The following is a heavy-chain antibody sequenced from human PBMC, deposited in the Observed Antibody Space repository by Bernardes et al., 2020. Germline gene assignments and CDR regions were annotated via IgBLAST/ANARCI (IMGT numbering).Heavy chain of an antibody. CDR2: ICGGGVRT. D-gene: IGHD3-10*01. J-gene: IGHJ4*02. CDR1: GFTFGTYS. CDR3: AKDQPTYGRFYFDS. V-gene: IGHV3-23*01. Sequence: GGSLRLSCAASGFTFGTYSMSWVRQAPGKGLEWVSVICGGGVRTYYADSVKRRFTISRDNSKNTVYVELNSLRAEDTAVYYCAKDQPTYGRFYFDSWCQGPLVTVSS.